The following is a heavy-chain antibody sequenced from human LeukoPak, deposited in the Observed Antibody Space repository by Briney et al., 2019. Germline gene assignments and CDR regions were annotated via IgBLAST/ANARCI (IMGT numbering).Heavy chain of an antibody. V-gene: IGHV3-21*01. CDR1: GFTFSSYS. J-gene: IGHJ4*02. Sequence: GGSLRLSCAASGFTFSSYSMNWVRQAPGKGLEWVSFISNSSSYIYYADSVKGRFTISRDNAKNSLYLQMNSLRAEDTAVYYCARDRGDIVVVPAAYDYWGQGTLVTVSS. CDR3: ARDRGDIVVVPAAYDY. D-gene: IGHD2-2*01. CDR2: ISNSSSYI.